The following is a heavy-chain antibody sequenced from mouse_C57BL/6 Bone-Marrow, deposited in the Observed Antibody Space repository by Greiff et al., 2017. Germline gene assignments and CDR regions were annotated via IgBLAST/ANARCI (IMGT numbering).Heavy chain of an antibody. CDR2: INYDGSST. CDR1: GFTFSDYY. V-gene: IGHV5-16*01. D-gene: IGHD4-1*02. CDR3: ARGQLGDY. J-gene: IGHJ2*01. Sequence: VQLEQSEGGLVQPGSSMKLSCTASGFTFSDYYMAWVRQVPEKGLEWVANINYDGSSTYYLDSLKSRFIISRDNAKNILYLQMSSLKSEDTATYYCARGQLGDYWGQGTTLTVSS.